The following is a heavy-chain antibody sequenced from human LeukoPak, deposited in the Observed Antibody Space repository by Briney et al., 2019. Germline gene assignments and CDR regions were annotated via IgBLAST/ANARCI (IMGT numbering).Heavy chain of an antibody. V-gene: IGHV3-48*01. CDR1: GFTFSSYS. D-gene: IGHD3-10*01. J-gene: IGHJ4*02. Sequence: GGSLRLSCAASGFTFSSYSMNWVRQAPGKGLEWVSYISSSSSTIYYADSVKGRFTISRDNAKNSLYLQMNSLRAEDTAVYYCARDYYGSGSYYRGYYIDYWGQGTLVTVSS. CDR3: ARDYYGSGSYYRGYYIDY. CDR2: ISSSSSTI.